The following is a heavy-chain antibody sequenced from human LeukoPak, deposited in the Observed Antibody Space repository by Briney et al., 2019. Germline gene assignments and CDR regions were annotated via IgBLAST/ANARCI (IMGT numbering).Heavy chain of an antibody. CDR2: INPNSGGT. J-gene: IGHJ4*02. CDR1: GYTFTDHY. Sequence: ASVKVSCKTFGYTFTDHYTHWVRQAPGQGLEWMGWINPNSGGTKYAEKFQGRVTMTRDTSTSTGYMEVSRLRYDDTAVYYRARGVDTDYFDYWGQGTLVTVSS. V-gene: IGHV1-2*02. D-gene: IGHD5-18*01. CDR3: ARGVDTDYFDY.